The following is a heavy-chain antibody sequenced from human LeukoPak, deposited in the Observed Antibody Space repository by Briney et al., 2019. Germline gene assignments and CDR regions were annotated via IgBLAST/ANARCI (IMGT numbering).Heavy chain of an antibody. J-gene: IGHJ4*02. D-gene: IGHD3-3*01. V-gene: IGHV3-21*01. CDR1: GFTFSSYG. CDR3: AKASYDFWTGYSYFDY. CDR2: ISSGSDYI. Sequence: GGSLRLSCAASGFTFSSYGINWVRHAPGKGLEWVSYISSGSDYIKYADSVKGRFTISRDNAKNSLYLQMNSLRAEDTAVYYCAKASYDFWTGYSYFDYWGQGTLVTVSS.